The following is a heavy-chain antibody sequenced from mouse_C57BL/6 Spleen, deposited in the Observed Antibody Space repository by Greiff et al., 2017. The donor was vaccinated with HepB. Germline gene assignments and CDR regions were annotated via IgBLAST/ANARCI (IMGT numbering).Heavy chain of an antibody. V-gene: IGHV1-15*01. CDR2: IDPETGGT. D-gene: IGHD1-1*02. CDR3: TRRAIYGGYRYFDV. CDR1: GYTFTDYE. Sequence: VQLQQSGAELVRPGASVTLSCKASGYTFTDYEMHWVKQTPVHGLEWIGAIDPETGGTAYNQKFKGKAILTADKSSSTAYMELRSLTSEDSAVYYCTRRAIYGGYRYFDVWGTGTTVTVSS. J-gene: IGHJ1*03.